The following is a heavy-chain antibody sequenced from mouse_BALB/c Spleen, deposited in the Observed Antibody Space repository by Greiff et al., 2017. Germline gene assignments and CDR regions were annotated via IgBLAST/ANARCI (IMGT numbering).Heavy chain of an antibody. J-gene: IGHJ4*01. CDR3: ARVGGAYAMDY. CDR1: GFTFSSYA. Sequence: EVKLVESGGGLVKPGGSLKLSCAASGFTFSSYAMSWVRQTPEKRLEWVASISSGGSTYYPDSVKGRFTISRDNARNILYLQMSSLRAEDTAMYYCARVGGAYAMDYWGQGTSVTVSS. V-gene: IGHV5-6-5*01. CDR2: ISSGGST.